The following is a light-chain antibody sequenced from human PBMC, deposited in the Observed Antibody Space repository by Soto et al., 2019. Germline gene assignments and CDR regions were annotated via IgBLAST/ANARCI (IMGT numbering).Light chain of an antibody. CDR3: SSYTSSSTPNWV. Sequence: QSALTQPASVSGSPGQSITSSCTGTSNDVGGYNYVSWYQQHPGKAPKLMNYEVSNRPSGVSNRFSGSKSGNTASLTISGLQAEDEADYYCSSYTSSSTPNWVFGGGTKVTVL. V-gene: IGLV2-14*01. J-gene: IGLJ3*02. CDR1: SNDVGGYNY. CDR2: EVS.